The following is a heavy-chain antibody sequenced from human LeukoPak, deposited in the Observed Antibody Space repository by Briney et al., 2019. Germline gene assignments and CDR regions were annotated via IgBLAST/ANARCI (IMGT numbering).Heavy chain of an antibody. V-gene: IGHV4-34*01. D-gene: IGHD3-22*01. J-gene: IGHJ5*02. CDR3: ARGTYYYDSSGYYSNWFDP. CDR1: GGSFSGYS. Sequence: PSETLSLTCAVYGGSFSGYSWSWIRQPPGKGLEWIGEINHSGSTNYNPSLKSRVTISVDTSKNQFSLKLSSVTAADTAVYYCARGTYYYDSSGYYSNWFDPWGQGTLVTVSS. CDR2: INHSGST.